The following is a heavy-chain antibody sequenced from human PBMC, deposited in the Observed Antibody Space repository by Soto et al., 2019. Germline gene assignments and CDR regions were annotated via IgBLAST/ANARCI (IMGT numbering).Heavy chain of an antibody. CDR3: TSGERRYFEY. V-gene: IGHV1-69*13. D-gene: IGHD3-10*01. CDR1: GGTFSSHA. J-gene: IGHJ4*02. CDR2: IIPIYGTT. Sequence: QVQLVQSGAEVKKPGSSVKVSCKASGGTFSSHAVNWVRQAPGQGLEWMGGIIPIYGTTKYAQRFQDRVSSTADESTGTAYMDLSSLRSEDTAVYFCTSGERRYFEYGGQGTLVSVSS.